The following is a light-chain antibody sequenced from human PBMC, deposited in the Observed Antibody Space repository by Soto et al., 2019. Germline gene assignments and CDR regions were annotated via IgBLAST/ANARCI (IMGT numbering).Light chain of an antibody. CDR2: DAS. CDR1: QSVGSNY. V-gene: IGKV3-11*01. CDR3: QQRSNWPPIT. J-gene: IGKJ5*01. Sequence: EFVLTQSPGTLSLSPGERATLSCRASQSVGSNYLAWYQQKPGQAPRLLIYDASNRATGIPARFSGSGSGTDFTLTISSLEPEDFAVYYCQQRSNWPPITFGQGTRLEIK.